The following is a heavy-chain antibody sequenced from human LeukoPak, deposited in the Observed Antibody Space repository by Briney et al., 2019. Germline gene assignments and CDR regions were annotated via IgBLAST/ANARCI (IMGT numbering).Heavy chain of an antibody. D-gene: IGHD4-17*01. CDR3: ATETTVTTFGFDP. CDR2: SYYSGST. V-gene: IGHV4-31*03. J-gene: IGHJ5*02. CDR1: GGTISSGGYY. Sequence: SETLSLTCTVSGGTISSGGYYWRGIRQRPGKGLEWNAYSYYSGSTYYNPSLKSRVTISVGTAKIQFSLKLSSVTAADTAVYYCATETTVTTFGFDPWGQGTLVTVSS.